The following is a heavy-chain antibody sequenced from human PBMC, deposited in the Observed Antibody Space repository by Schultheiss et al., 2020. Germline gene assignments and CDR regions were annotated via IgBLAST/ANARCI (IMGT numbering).Heavy chain of an antibody. V-gene: IGHV3-21*01. CDR1: GFTFSSYS. CDR3: ARTTYYYDSSGYYYVPNCDY. CDR2: ISSSSSYI. J-gene: IGHJ4*02. Sequence: GGSLRLSCAASGFTFSSYSMNWVRQAPGKGLEWVSSISSSSSYIYYADSVKGRFTISRDNAKNSLYLQMNSLRAEDTAVYYCARTTYYYDSSGYYYVPNCDYWGQGHLGTVSS. D-gene: IGHD3-22*01.